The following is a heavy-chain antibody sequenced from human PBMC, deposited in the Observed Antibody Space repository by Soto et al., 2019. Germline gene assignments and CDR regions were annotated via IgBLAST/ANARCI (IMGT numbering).Heavy chain of an antibody. CDR3: ARGAVAGTDTPLFDY. V-gene: IGHV4-34*01. CDR2: INHSGST. Sequence: SETLSLTCAVYGGSFSGYYWSWIRQPPGKGLEWIGEINHSGSTNYNPSLKSRVTISVDTSKNQFSLKLSSVTAADTAVYYCARGAVAGTDTPLFDYWGQGTPVTVSS. J-gene: IGHJ4*02. CDR1: GGSFSGYY. D-gene: IGHD6-19*01.